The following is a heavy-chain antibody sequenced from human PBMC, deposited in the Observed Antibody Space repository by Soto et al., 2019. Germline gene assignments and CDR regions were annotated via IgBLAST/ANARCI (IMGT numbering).Heavy chain of an antibody. D-gene: IGHD6-19*01. Sequence: SETLSLTCTVSGGSISSYYWSWIRQPPGKGLEWIGYIYYSGSTNYNPSLKSRVTISVDTSKNQFSLKLSSVTAADTAVYYCARDGSGWRVDDFDYWGQGTLVTVSS. J-gene: IGHJ4*02. CDR3: ARDGSGWRVDDFDY. CDR1: GGSISSYY. CDR2: IYYSGST. V-gene: IGHV4-59*01.